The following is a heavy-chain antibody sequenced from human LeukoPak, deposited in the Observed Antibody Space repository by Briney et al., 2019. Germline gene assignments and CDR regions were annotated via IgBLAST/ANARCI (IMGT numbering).Heavy chain of an antibody. CDR1: GFTFSSYA. CDR2: ISYDGSNK. J-gene: IGHJ4*02. CDR3: ARDHYYYDSSGSPGY. D-gene: IGHD3-22*01. Sequence: GGSLRLSCAASGFTFSSYAMHWVRQAPGKGLEWVAVISYDGSNKYYADSVKGRFTISRDNSKNTLYLQMNSLRAEDTAVYYCARDHYYYDSSGSPGYWGQGTLVTVSS. V-gene: IGHV3-30-3*01.